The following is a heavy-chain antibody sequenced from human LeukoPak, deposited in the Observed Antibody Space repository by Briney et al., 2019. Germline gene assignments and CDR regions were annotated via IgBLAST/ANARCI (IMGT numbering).Heavy chain of an antibody. D-gene: IGHD2-15*01. CDR3: ARVPRTIVVVVAATQTDADDY. Sequence: PGGSLRLSCAASGFTFSSYAMSWVRQAPGKGLEWVSGISGSGGSTYYADSVKGRFTISRDNAKNSLYLQMNSLRAEDTAVYYCARVPRTIVVVVAATQTDADDYWGQGTLVTVSS. CDR2: ISGSGGST. V-gene: IGHV3-23*01. J-gene: IGHJ4*02. CDR1: GFTFSSYA.